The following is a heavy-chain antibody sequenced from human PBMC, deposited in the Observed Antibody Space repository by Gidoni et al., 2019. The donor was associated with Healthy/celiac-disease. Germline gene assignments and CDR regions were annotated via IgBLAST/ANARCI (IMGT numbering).Heavy chain of an antibody. Sequence: QLQLQESGPGLVKPSETLSLTCTVSGGSISSSSYYWGWIRQPPGKGLEWIGSIYYSGSTYYNPSLKSRVTISVDTSKNQFSLKLSSVTAADTAVYYCASRPYYDILTGYSGTDYWGQGTLVTVSS. D-gene: IGHD3-9*01. V-gene: IGHV4-39*01. CDR1: GGSISSSSYY. J-gene: IGHJ4*02. CDR3: ASRPYYDILTGYSGTDY. CDR2: IYYSGST.